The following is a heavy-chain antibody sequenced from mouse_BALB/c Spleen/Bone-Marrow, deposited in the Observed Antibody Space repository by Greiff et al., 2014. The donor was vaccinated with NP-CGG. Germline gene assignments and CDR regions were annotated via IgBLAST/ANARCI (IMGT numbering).Heavy chain of an antibody. D-gene: IGHD2-3*01. V-gene: IGHV5-6-5*01. CDR3: AREVDGWYYFDY. Sequence: EVKLVESGGGLVKPGGSLKLYCAASGFTFSSYAMSWVRQTPEKRLEWVASISSGGSTYYPDSVKGRFTISRDNARNILYLQMSSLRSEDTAMYYCAREVDGWYYFDYWGQGTTLTVSS. CDR1: GFTFSSYA. J-gene: IGHJ2*01. CDR2: ISSGGST.